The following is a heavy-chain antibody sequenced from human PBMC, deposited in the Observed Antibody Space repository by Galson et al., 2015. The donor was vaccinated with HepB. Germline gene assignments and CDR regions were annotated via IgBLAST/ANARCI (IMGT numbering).Heavy chain of an antibody. D-gene: IGHD2-2*02. Sequence: SVKVSCKASGYTFTGYYMHWVRQAPGQGLEWMGWINPNSGGTNYAQKFQGRVTMTRDTSISTAYMELSRLRSDDTAVYYCARLQLIVVVPAAIKEGGYFDYWGQGTLVTVSS. J-gene: IGHJ4*02. CDR1: GYTFTGYY. V-gene: IGHV1-2*02. CDR3: ARLQLIVVVPAAIKEGGYFDY. CDR2: INPNSGGT.